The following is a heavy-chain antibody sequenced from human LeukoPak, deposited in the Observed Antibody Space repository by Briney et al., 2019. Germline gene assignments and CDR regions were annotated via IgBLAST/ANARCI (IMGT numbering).Heavy chain of an antibody. CDR3: ARTKFTSGSQKPIGFDI. Sequence: GGSLRLSCAASGFTFSSYGMHWVRQAPGKGLEWVAFIRYDGSNKYYADSVKGRFTISRDNSKNTLYLQMNSLRSEDTAVYYCARTKFTSGSQKPIGFDIWGQGTMVTVSS. J-gene: IGHJ3*02. D-gene: IGHD1-26*01. CDR1: GFTFSSYG. V-gene: IGHV3-30*02. CDR2: IRYDGSNK.